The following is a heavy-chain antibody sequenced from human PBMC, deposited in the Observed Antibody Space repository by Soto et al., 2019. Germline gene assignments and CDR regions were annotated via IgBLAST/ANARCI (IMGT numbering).Heavy chain of an antibody. CDR2: ISGSGGST. CDR1: GFTFSSYA. J-gene: IGHJ6*02. V-gene: IGHV3-23*01. Sequence: GGSLRLSCAASGFTFSSYAMSWVRQAPGKGLEWVSAISGSGGSTYYADSVKGRFTISRDNSKNTLYLQMNSLRAEDTAVYYCANTDYGENYYYYYGMDVWGQGTTVTVSS. CDR3: ANTDYGENYYYYYGMDV. D-gene: IGHD4-17*01.